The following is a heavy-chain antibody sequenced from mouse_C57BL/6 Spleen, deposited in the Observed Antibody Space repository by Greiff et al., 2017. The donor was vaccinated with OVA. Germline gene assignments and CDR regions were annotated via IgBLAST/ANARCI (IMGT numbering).Heavy chain of an antibody. V-gene: IGHV1-82*01. CDR2: IYPGDGDT. CDR3: ASNWDDRGFDY. J-gene: IGHJ2*01. D-gene: IGHD4-1*01. CDR1: GYAFSSSW. Sequence: QVQLQQSGPELVKPGASVKISCKASGYAFSSSWMNWVKQRPGKGLEWIGRIYPGDGDTNYNGKFKGKATLTADKSSSTAYMQLSSLTSEDSAVYSCASNWDDRGFDYWGQGTTLTVSS.